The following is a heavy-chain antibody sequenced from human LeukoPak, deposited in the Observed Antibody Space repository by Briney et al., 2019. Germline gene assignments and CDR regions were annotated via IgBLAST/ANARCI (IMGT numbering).Heavy chain of an antibody. Sequence: GASVEVSCKASGYTFTGYYMHWVRQAPGQGLEWMGWINPNSGGTNYAQKFQGRVTMTRDTSISTAYMELSRLRSDDTAVYYCARDLSSGWYPYYYYGMDVWGQGTTVTVSS. V-gene: IGHV1-2*02. CDR3: ARDLSSGWYPYYYYGMDV. J-gene: IGHJ6*02. CDR2: INPNSGGT. D-gene: IGHD6-19*01. CDR1: GYTFTGYY.